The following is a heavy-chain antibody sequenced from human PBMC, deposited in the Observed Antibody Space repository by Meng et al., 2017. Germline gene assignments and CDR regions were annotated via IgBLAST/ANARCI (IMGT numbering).Heavy chain of an antibody. CDR3: AREVADIVVVVAAHDAFDI. V-gene: IGHV4-31*03. CDR1: GGSISSGGYY. J-gene: IGHJ3*02. Sequence: SETLSLTCTVSGGSISSGGYYWSWIRQHPGKGLEWIGYIYYSGSTYYNPSLKSRVTISVDTSKNQFSLKLSSVTAADTAVYYCAREVADIVVVVAAHDAFDIWGQGTMVTV. D-gene: IGHD2-15*01. CDR2: IYYSGST.